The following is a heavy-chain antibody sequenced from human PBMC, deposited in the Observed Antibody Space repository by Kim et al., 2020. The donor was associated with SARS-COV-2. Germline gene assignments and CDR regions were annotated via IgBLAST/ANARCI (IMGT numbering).Heavy chain of an antibody. V-gene: IGHV3-33*01. Sequence: GGSLRLSCAASGFTFSSYGMHWVRQAPGKGLEWVAVIWYDGSNKYYADSVKGRFTISRDNSKNTLYLQMNSLRAEDTAVYYCARDGGYSSGWNDPDYWGQGTLVTVSS. CDR3: ARDGGYSSGWNDPDY. CDR2: IWYDGSNK. D-gene: IGHD6-19*01. CDR1: GFTFSSYG. J-gene: IGHJ4*02.